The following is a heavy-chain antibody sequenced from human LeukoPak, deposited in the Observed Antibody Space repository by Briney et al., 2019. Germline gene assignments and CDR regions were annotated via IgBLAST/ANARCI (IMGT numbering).Heavy chain of an antibody. CDR1: GFTVSSNY. CDR3: AKGAQQLVYWVDY. V-gene: IGHV3-53*01. D-gene: IGHD6-13*01. CDR2: IYSAGNT. J-gene: IGHJ4*02. Sequence: GGSLRLSCAASGFTVSSNYMNWVRQAPGKGLQWVSVIYSAGNTYYADSVRGRFTISRDNSKNTLYLQMNSLRAEDTAVYYCAKGAQQLVYWVDYWGQGTLVTVSS.